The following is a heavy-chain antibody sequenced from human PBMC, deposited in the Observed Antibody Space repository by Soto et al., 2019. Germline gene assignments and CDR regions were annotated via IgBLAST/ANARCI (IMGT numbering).Heavy chain of an antibody. CDR3: VRDSGYDVLTGYQHFDY. CDR2: IKTDGSEE. Sequence: GGSLRLSCAASGFTFIDFLMTWVRQAPGKGLEWVAFIKTDGSEEYYVDSVKGRFSISRDNAKNLLFLQMNNLRAEDTAVYYCVRDSGYDVLTGYQHFDYWGQGTLVTVSS. CDR1: GFTFIDFL. J-gene: IGHJ4*02. D-gene: IGHD3-9*01. V-gene: IGHV3-7*03.